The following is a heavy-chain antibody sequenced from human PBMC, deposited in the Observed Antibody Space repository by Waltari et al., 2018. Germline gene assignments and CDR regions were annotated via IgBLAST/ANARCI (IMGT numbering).Heavy chain of an antibody. CDR1: GCSISSSSYY. Sequence: QLQLQESGPGLVKPSETLSLTCTVSGCSISSSSYYWGWIRPPPGEGLEWIGSIYYSGSTYYNPSLKSRVTISVDTSKNQFSLKLSSVTAADTAVYYCARRRDCGGDCHYWYFDLWGRGTLVTVSS. CDR2: IYYSGST. V-gene: IGHV4-39*01. CDR3: ARRRDCGGDCHYWYFDL. J-gene: IGHJ2*01. D-gene: IGHD2-21*02.